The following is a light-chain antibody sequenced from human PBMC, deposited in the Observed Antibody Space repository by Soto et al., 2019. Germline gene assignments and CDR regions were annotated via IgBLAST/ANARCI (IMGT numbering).Light chain of an antibody. V-gene: IGKV1-6*01. CDR1: QGIRNE. CDR2: AAS. J-gene: IGKJ1*01. Sequence: AIQMTQSPSSLSASVGDRVIITCRASQGIRNELGWYQQKPGQAPKLLIYAASSLQSGVPSRFSGSGSGTDFTLTISSLQPEDFSTYYWLHDYNYPWTFGQGTKVEIK. CDR3: LHDYNYPWT.